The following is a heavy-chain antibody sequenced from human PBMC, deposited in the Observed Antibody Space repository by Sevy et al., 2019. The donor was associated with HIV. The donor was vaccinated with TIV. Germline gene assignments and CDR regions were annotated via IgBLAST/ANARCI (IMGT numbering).Heavy chain of an antibody. J-gene: IGHJ5*02. Sequence: ASVKVSCKVSGYTLTKLSIHWVRQAPGKGLEWLGDFDPQDDEIIYAQRFQGRLTMTEDTSTETDYMELSSLTSEDMAVYYCATVGLRYYSGSSSYQGDWFDPWGQGTLVTVSS. CDR1: GYTLTKLS. CDR3: ATVGLRYYSGSSSYQGDWFDP. CDR2: FDPQDDEI. D-gene: IGHD2-15*01. V-gene: IGHV1-24*01.